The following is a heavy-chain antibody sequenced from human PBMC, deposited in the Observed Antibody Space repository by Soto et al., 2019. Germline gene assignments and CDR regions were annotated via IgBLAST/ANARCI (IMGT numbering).Heavy chain of an antibody. V-gene: IGHV4-30-4*01. CDR2: IYYTGTT. D-gene: IGHD4-4*01. Sequence: LSLTCTVSGGSISSDDYYWSWIRQPPGKGLEWIGYIYYTGTTHYNPSLKSRITISTDTSKNQFSLKLTSVTAADTAVYYCAASYSGPWGQGTLVTVSS. CDR1: GGSISSDDYY. J-gene: IGHJ4*02. CDR3: AASYSGP.